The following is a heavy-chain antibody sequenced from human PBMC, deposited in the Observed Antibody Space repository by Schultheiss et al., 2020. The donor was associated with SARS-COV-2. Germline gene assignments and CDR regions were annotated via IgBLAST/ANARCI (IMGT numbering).Heavy chain of an antibody. CDR1: GFTFDDYA. D-gene: IGHD3-10*01. CDR2: ISGDGNYI. Sequence: GGSLRLSCAVSGFTFDDYAMHWVRQAPGKGLEWVSAISGDGNYIYYADSVTGRFTLSRDNSRYTVYLQMNSLRGEDTGVYFCARLWGDRGMDVWGQGTTVTVSS. V-gene: IGHV3-23*01. CDR3: ARLWGDRGMDV. J-gene: IGHJ6*02.